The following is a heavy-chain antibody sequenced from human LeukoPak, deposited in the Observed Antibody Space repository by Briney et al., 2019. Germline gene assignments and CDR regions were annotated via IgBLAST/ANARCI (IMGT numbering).Heavy chain of an antibody. CDR2: IYHTGST. CDR1: GGSISGYY. J-gene: IGHJ6*02. V-gene: IGHV4-59*12. Sequence: SETLSLTCTVSGGSISGYYWSWIRRSPGKGLEWIAYIYHTGSTNYNPSLKSRVTISVDTSKNQFSLKLSSVTAADTAVYYCARGRRTPRRMDVWGQGTTVTVSS. CDR3: ARGRRTPRRMDV.